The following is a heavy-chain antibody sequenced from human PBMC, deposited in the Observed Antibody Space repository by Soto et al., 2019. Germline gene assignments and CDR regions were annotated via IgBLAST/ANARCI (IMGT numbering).Heavy chain of an antibody. CDR2: FNYIGSS. CDR3: ARGGGDYYYMDV. D-gene: IGHD3-16*01. Sequence: SETLSLTCAVYGGSFSDYCWSWIRQPPGKGLVLIWEFNYIGSSNYNPSLKSCVTFFFDTSKNQFSFKLTSVTAADTAVYYCARGGGDYYYMDVWDIGTTVTVSS. V-gene: IGHV4-34*01. CDR1: GGSFSDYC. J-gene: IGHJ6*03.